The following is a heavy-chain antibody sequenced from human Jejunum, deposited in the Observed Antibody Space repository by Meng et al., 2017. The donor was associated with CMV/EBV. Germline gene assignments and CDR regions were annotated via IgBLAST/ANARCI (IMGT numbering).Heavy chain of an antibody. Sequence: GGSISSSGYYGGWIRQPPGKGLEWIGSISYSGTTYYNVSLKSRVTISVDKSKNQLSLKLSSMIAADTAVYYCARSIAVAGLSWFDPWGQGTLVTVSS. D-gene: IGHD6-19*01. CDR3: ARSIAVAGLSWFDP. CDR1: GGSISSSGYY. V-gene: IGHV4-39*01. CDR2: ISYSGTT. J-gene: IGHJ5*02.